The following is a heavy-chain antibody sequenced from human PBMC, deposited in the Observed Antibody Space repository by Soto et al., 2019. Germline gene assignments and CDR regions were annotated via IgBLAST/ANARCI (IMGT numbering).Heavy chain of an antibody. CDR1: GGSISSYY. J-gene: IGHJ4*02. CDR3: ARARIYGDYDFDY. D-gene: IGHD4-17*01. CDR2: IYYSGST. Sequence: SETLSLTCTVSGGSISSYYWSWIRQPPGKGLEWIGYIYYSGSTNYNPSLKSRVTISVDTSKNQFSLKLSSVTAADTAVYYCARARIYGDYDFDYWGQGTLVTVSS. V-gene: IGHV4-59*01.